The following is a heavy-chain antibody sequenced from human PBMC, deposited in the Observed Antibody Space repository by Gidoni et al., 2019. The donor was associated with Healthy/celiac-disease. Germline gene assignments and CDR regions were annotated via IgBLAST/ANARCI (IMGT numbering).Heavy chain of an antibody. CDR3: AKGDRWVDATYFDY. D-gene: IGHD1-26*01. CDR1: GFTFSSYG. J-gene: IGHJ4*02. Sequence: QVQLVESGGGVVQPGRSLRLSCAASGFTFSSYGMHWVRQAPGKGLELVAVISYDGSNKYYADSVKGRFTISRDNSKNTLYLQMNSLRAEDTAVYYCAKGDRWVDATYFDYWGQGTLVTVSS. V-gene: IGHV3-30*18. CDR2: ISYDGSNK.